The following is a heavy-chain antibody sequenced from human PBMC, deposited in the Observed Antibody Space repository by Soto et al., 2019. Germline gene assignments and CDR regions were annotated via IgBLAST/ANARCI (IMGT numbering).Heavy chain of an antibody. Sequence: GGSLRLSCAASGFTFSSYAMSWVRQAPGKGLEWVSAISGSGGSTYYADSVKGRFTISRDNSKNTLYLQMNSLRAEDTAVYYCAKIGAYDMLTYFRDYYYYGMDVWGQGTTVTVSS. V-gene: IGHV3-23*01. CDR1: GFTFSSYA. J-gene: IGHJ6*02. CDR2: ISGSGGST. CDR3: AKIGAYDMLTYFRDYYYYGMDV. D-gene: IGHD3-9*01.